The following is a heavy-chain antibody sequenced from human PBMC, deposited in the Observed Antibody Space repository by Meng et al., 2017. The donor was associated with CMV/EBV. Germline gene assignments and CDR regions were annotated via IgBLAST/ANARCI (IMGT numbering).Heavy chain of an antibody. D-gene: IGHD6-6*01. Sequence: ASVKVSCKASGYTFTGYYMQWVRQAPGQGLEWMGWINPKSGGTNYAQNFQGRVTMTRDTSISTAYMEPNRLRSDDTAVYYCASGAGVGDSSSGLADYWGQGTLVTVSS. V-gene: IGHV1-2*02. CDR2: INPKSGGT. J-gene: IGHJ4*02. CDR1: GYTFTGYY. CDR3: ASGAGVGDSSSGLADY.